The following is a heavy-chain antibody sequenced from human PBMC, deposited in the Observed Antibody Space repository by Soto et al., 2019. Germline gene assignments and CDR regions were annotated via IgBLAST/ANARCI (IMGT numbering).Heavy chain of an antibody. V-gene: IGHV1-58*01. CDR1: GFTFTSSA. J-gene: IGHJ6*02. D-gene: IGHD3-10*01. CDR2: IVVGSGNT. Sequence: GASVKVSCKASGFTFTSSAVQWARQARGQRLEWIGWIVVGSGNTSYAQKFQERVTITRDMSTSTAYMELSSLRSEDTAVYYCAAASVSETRYYYYGMDVWGQGTTVTVSS. CDR3: AAASVSETRYYYYGMDV.